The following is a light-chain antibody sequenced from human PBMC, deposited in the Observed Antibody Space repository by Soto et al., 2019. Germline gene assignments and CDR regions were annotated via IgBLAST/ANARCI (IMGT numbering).Light chain of an antibody. J-gene: IGLJ2*01. CDR2: DVS. V-gene: IGLV2-14*01. CDR3: SSYTSSSTYVV. Sequence: QSALTQPASVSGSPGQSITISCTGTSSDVGGYNYVSWYQQHPGKAPKLMIYDVSNRPSGVSNRFSGSKSVNTDSLTISGLQAEDEADYYCSSYTSSSTYVVFGGGTKLTVL. CDR1: SSDVGGYNY.